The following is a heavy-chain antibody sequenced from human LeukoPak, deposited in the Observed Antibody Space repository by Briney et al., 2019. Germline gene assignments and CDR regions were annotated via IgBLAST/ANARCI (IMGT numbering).Heavy chain of an antibody. CDR2: IYTSGST. D-gene: IGHD3-10*01. J-gene: IGHJ4*02. V-gene: IGHV4-61*02. CDR3: ARRSMFFDY. CDR1: GGSISSGSYY. Sequence: SQTLSLTCTVSGGSISSGSYYWSWIRQPAGKGLEWIGRIYTSGSTNYNPSLKSRVTISVDTSKNQFSLKLSSVTTADTAVYYCARRSMFFDYWGQGTLVTVSS.